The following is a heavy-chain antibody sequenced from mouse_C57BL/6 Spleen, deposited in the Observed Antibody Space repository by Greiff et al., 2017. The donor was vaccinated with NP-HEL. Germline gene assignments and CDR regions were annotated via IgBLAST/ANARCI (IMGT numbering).Heavy chain of an antibody. CDR1: GFTFSSYT. D-gene: IGHD2-1*01. CDR3: ARLGIYYGNYDYFDY. CDR2: ISGGGGNT. Sequence: EVKLQESGGGLVKPGGSLKLSCAASGFTFSSYTMSWVRQTPEKRLEWVATISGGGGNTYYPDSVKGRFTISRDNAKNTLYLQMSSLRSEDTALYYCARLGIYYGNYDYFDYWGQGTTLTVSS. J-gene: IGHJ2*01. V-gene: IGHV5-9*01.